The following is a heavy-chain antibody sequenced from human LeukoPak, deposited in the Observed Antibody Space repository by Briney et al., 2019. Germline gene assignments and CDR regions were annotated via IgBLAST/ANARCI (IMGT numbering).Heavy chain of an antibody. Sequence: PGGSLSLSCAASGFTFSSYSMNWVRQAPGKGREWVSSISSSSTYIYHADSVKGRFTISRDNAKNSLYLQMNSLRAEDTAVYYCARGVRYCSSTSCYEHWRQGTLVSVPS. CDR1: GFTFSSYS. D-gene: IGHD2-2*01. V-gene: IGHV3-21*01. CDR2: ISSSSTYI. J-gene: IGHJ1*01. CDR3: ARGVRYCSSTSCYEH.